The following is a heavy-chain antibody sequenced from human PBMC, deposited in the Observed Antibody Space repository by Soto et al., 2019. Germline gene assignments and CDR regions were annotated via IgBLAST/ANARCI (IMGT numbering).Heavy chain of an antibody. Sequence: GGSLRLSCAASGFTFSSYGMHWVRQAPGKGLEWVAVIWYDGSNKYYADSVKGRFTISRDNSKNTLYLQMNSLRAEDTAVYYCARDPGTAMVPALFDYWGQGTLVTVSS. J-gene: IGHJ4*02. CDR1: GFTFSSYG. V-gene: IGHV3-33*01. D-gene: IGHD5-18*01. CDR2: IWYDGSNK. CDR3: ARDPGTAMVPALFDY.